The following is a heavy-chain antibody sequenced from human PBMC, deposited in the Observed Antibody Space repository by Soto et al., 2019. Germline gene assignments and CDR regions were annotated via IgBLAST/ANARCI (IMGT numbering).Heavy chain of an antibody. J-gene: IGHJ6*02. V-gene: IGHV4-59*08. D-gene: IGHD2-21*02. CDR3: ARPNCAGDCHSGYGYLDV. CDR1: GGSISSYY. CDR2: IYYSGST. Sequence: SETLSLTCTVSGGSISSYYWSWIRQPPGKGLEWIGYIYYSGSTNYNPSLKSRVTISVHTSKNQFSLKLSSVTAADTAVYYCARPNCAGDCHSGYGYLDVWVQGTTVTVSS.